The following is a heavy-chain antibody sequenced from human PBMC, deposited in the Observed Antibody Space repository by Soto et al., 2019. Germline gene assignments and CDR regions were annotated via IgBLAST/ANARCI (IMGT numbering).Heavy chain of an antibody. CDR3: AKNRGIIMIVES. D-gene: IGHD3-22*01. CDR2: ISDGGDTT. V-gene: IGHV3-23*01. J-gene: IGHJ4*02. Sequence: EGSLRLSCAASGFSFSSYEMNWVRQAPGKGLEWVSAISDGGDTTYYADSVKGRFTISRDNSKNTLYLQMDSLRAEDTAVYYCAKNRGIIMIVESWGQGTLVTVSS. CDR1: GFSFSSYE.